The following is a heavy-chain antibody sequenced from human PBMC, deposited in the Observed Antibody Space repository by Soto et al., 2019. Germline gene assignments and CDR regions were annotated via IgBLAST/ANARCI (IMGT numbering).Heavy chain of an antibody. V-gene: IGHV1-69*06. CDR1: GGSFNNYV. CDR3: ARYWNDGPLSGAFDI. CDR2: IITNYEAA. Sequence: QVQLVQSGAEVRKPGSSVKVSCEASGGSFNNYVISWLRQAPGQGLEWMGGIITNYEAANYAQKFRGRLTITEDKATNTASMQLNSLRPEDTATYYCARYWNDGPLSGAFDIWGQGTTVIVS. D-gene: IGHD1-1*01. J-gene: IGHJ3*02.